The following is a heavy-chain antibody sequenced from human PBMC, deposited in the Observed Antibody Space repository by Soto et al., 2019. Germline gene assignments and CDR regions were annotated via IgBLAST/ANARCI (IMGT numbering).Heavy chain of an antibody. V-gene: IGHV3-21*01. CDR3: ARDLWVMITFGGVIAPPPDY. CDR1: GFTFSSYN. Sequence: GGSLRLSCAASGFTFSSYNMNWVRQAPGKGLEWVSSISSSSSYIYYADSVKGRFTISRDNAKNSLYLQMNSLKAEDTAVYYCARDLWVMITFGGVIAPPPDYWGQGTLVTVSS. CDR2: ISSSSSYI. D-gene: IGHD3-16*02. J-gene: IGHJ4*02.